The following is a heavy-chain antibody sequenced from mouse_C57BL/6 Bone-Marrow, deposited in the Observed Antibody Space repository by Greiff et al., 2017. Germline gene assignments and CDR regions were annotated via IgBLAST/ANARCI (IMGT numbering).Heavy chain of an antibody. Sequence: EVKVVESGGGLVQPGGSLKLSCAASGFTFSDYYMYWVRQTPEQRLEWVAYISNGGGSTYYPETVKGRFTISRDNAKNTLYLLMIRLKSDDTAMYYCGRRPICGHAMDYWGQGTSVTVSS. D-gene: IGHD1-3*01. J-gene: IGHJ4*01. CDR2: ISNGGGST. V-gene: IGHV5-12*01. CDR1: GFTFSDYY. CDR3: GRRPICGHAMDY.